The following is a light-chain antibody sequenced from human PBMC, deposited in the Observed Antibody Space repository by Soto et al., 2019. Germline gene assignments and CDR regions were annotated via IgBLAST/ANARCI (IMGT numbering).Light chain of an antibody. CDR3: HQYTNFPLT. CDR1: QSISSW. J-gene: IGKJ4*01. CDR2: EAS. Sequence: DIQMTQSPSTLSASVGDRVTITCRASQSISSWLAWYQQKSGKAPKLLIHEASRLESGVPSRFSGSESGTEFTLTISGLHAEDFATYYCHQYTNFPLTFGGGTKVEIK. V-gene: IGKV1-5*01.